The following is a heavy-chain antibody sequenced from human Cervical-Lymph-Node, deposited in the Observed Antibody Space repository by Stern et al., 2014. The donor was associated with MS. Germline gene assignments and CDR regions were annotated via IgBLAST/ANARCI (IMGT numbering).Heavy chain of an antibody. CDR1: GGTFSIYE. V-gene: IGHV1-69*01. CDR3: ARAYTYYSNSAGY. J-gene: IGHJ4*02. D-gene: IGHD3-10*01. CDR2: IIPTFDTP. Sequence: QVQLVQSGAEVKKPGSSVKVSCKASGGTFSIYEITWVRQAPGHGLEWMAGIIPTFDTPTYAQKFQDRGTISADESTNTAYLELNGLKSDDTAIYFCARAYTYYSNSAGYWGQGTLVTVSS.